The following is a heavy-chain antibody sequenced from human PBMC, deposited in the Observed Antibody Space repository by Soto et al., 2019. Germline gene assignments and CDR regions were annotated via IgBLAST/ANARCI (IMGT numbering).Heavy chain of an antibody. CDR1: GFSLSTRGVG. D-gene: IGHD3-9*01. CDR2: IYWDDDK. Sequence: QITLKESGPTLVKPTQTLTLTCTFSGFSLSTRGVGVGWIRQPPGKALEWLALIYWDDDKRYSPSRKSRLTITTASTKNSVVLTMTNIDPVDTATSYCAHRRGPYDILTGYYRGYNWFDPWGQGTLVTVS. CDR3: AHRRGPYDILTGYYRGYNWFDP. J-gene: IGHJ5*02. V-gene: IGHV2-5*02.